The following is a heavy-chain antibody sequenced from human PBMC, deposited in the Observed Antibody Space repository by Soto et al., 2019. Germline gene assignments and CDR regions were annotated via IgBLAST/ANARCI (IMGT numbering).Heavy chain of an antibody. CDR2: FDPEDGET. CDR1: GYTLTELS. CDR3: AAGILTGYSIGWGYYYYGMDV. Sequence: GASVKVSCKVSGYTLTELSMHWGRQAPGKGLEWMGGFDPEDGETIYAQKFQGRVTMTEDTSTDTAYMELSSLRSEDTAVYYCAAGILTGYSIGWGYYYYGMDVWGQGTTVTVSS. J-gene: IGHJ6*02. D-gene: IGHD3-9*01. V-gene: IGHV1-24*01.